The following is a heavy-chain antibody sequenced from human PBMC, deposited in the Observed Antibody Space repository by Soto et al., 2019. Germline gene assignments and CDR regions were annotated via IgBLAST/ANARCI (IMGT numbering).Heavy chain of an antibody. V-gene: IGHV1-8*01. D-gene: IGHD6-19*01. J-gene: IGHJ5*02. Sequence: QVQLVQSGAEVKKPGASVKVSCKASGYTFTSYDINWVRQATGQGLEWMGWMNPNSGNTGYAQKFQGRVTMTRNTSISTAYMELSSLRSEDTAVYYCARSLYQWLVRSPKAHWFDPWGQGTLVTVSS. CDR1: GYTFTSYD. CDR2: MNPNSGNT. CDR3: ARSLYQWLVRSPKAHWFDP.